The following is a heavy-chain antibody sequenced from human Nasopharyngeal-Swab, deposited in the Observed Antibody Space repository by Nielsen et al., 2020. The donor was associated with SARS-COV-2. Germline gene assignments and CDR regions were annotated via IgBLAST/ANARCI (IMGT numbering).Heavy chain of an antibody. Sequence: GESLKISCAASGFTFSSYGMHWVRQAPGKGLEWVAVISYDGSNKYYADSVKGRFTISRDNSKNTRYLQMNSLRAENTAVYYCAKEPSSGSYPSWGQGTLVTVSS. J-gene: IGHJ4*02. V-gene: IGHV3-30*18. CDR2: ISYDGSNK. CDR3: AKEPSSGSYPS. D-gene: IGHD1-26*01. CDR1: GFTFSSYG.